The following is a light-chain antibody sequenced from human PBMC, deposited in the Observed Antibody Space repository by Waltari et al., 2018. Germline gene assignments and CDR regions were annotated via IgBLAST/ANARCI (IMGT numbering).Light chain of an antibody. V-gene: IGLV1-40*01. CDR1: SSNIGAGYD. Sequence: QSGLPQPPSVSGAPGQRVTISCTGSSSNIGAGYDVHWYQLLPGTAPKLLIYGNTNRLSGVPYRFSGSKSGTSASLAITGVQAADEACYYCQSYDRSLSGSIFGGGTKLTVL. CDR3: QSYDRSLSGSI. CDR2: GNT. J-gene: IGLJ2*01.